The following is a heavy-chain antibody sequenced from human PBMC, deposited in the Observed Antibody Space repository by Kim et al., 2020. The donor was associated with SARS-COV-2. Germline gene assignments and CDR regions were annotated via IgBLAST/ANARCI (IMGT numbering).Heavy chain of an antibody. J-gene: IGHJ4*02. Sequence: GGSLRLSCAASGFTFSSYWMHWVRQAPGKGLVWVSRINSDGSSTSYADSVKGRFTISRDNAKNTLYLQMNSLRAEDTAVYYCARDELPYVVYSYGYVDYWGQGTLVTVSS. CDR2: INSDGSST. D-gene: IGHD5-18*01. CDR1: GFTFSSYW. V-gene: IGHV3-74*01. CDR3: ARDELPYVVYSYGYVDY.